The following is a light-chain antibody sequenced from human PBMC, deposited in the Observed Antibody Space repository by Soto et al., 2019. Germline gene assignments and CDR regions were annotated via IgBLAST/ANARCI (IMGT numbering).Light chain of an antibody. CDR2: NAS. CDR3: QQDHSYALT. J-gene: IGKJ4*01. CDR1: QSISSW. V-gene: IGKV1-5*03. Sequence: DIQMTQSPSTLSASVGDRVTITCRASQSISSWLAWYQQKPGKAPKLLIYNASSLEGGVPSRFSGSGSGTEFTLTISSLQPDDFATDYFQQDHSYALTFGGGTKVDIK.